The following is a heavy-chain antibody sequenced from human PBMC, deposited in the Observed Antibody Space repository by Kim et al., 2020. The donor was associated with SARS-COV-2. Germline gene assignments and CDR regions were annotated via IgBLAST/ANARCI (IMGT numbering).Heavy chain of an antibody. CDR2: ISNSGGST. V-gene: IGHV3-23*01. CDR3: AKDWRDCTSSVCYIFWWSDY. D-gene: IGHD2-8*01. J-gene: IGHJ4*02. CDR1: GFTFSSYA. Sequence: GGSLRLSCAASGFTFSSYAMSWVRQAPGKGLEWVSAISNSGGSTYYADSVKGRFTISRDNSKNTLYLQMNSLRAEDTAVYYCAKDWRDCTSSVCYIFWWSDYWGQGTLVTVSS.